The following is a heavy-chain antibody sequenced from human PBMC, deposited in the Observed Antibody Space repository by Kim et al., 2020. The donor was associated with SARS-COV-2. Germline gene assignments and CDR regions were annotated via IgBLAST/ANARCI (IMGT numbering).Heavy chain of an antibody. CDR3: ARRTVTTLYYFDY. J-gene: IGHJ4*02. Sequence: YNPSLKSRVTISEATSKTQFSLKLSSVTAADTAVYYCARRTVTTLYYFDYWGQGTLVTVSS. D-gene: IGHD4-17*01. V-gene: IGHV4-34*01.